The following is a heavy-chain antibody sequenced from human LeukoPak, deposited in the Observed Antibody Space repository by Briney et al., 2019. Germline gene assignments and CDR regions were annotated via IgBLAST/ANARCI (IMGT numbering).Heavy chain of an antibody. Sequence: PQTLSLTCPVSARSLTSGDYYCSWIRQPAGKGLEWIGYIYYSGSTYYHPSLKSRVTISVYTSKNQFSLKMSTVTAADTAVYYCSRVLRPTTFAFYILGQGTMVTVSS. CDR1: ARSLTSGDYY. D-gene: IGHD4/OR15-4a*01. V-gene: IGHV4-30-4*01. J-gene: IGHJ3*02. CDR3: SRVLRPTTFAFYI. CDR2: IYYSGST.